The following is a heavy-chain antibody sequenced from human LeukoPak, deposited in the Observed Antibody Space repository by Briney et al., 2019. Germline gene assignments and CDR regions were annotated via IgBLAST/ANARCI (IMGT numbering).Heavy chain of an antibody. J-gene: IGHJ3*02. D-gene: IGHD2-15*01. CDR1: GFTFSRYA. CDR2: ISYDGSNK. Sequence: HPGGSLRLSCAAPGFTFSRYAMHWVRQAPGKGLEWVAVISYDGSNKYYADSVKGRFTISRDNSKNTLYLQMNSLRAEDTAVYYCATPWGEGCGGSCSDPGPDAFDIWGQGTMVTVSS. V-gene: IGHV3-30*04. CDR3: ATPWGEGCGGSCSDPGPDAFDI.